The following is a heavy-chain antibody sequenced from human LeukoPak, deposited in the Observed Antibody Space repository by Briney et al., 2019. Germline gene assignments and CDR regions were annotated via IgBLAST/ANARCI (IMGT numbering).Heavy chain of an antibody. CDR2: IIPIFGTA. CDR1: GGTFSSYA. V-gene: IGHV1-69*13. D-gene: IGHD2-2*02. J-gene: IGHJ6*03. Sequence: SEKVSCKASGGTFSSYAISWVRQAPGQGLEWMGGIIPIFGTANYAQKFQGRVTITADESTRTAYMELSSLRSEDTAVYYCAANIVVVPAAISYYYYMDVWGKGTTVTVSS. CDR3: AANIVVVPAAISYYYYMDV.